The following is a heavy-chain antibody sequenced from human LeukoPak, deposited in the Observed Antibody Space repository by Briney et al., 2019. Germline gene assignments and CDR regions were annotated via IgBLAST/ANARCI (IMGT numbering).Heavy chain of an antibody. V-gene: IGHV4-61*01. CDR1: GGSVSSGSYY. CDR3: ARDRGSSGFDP. D-gene: IGHD6-6*01. J-gene: IGHJ5*02. Sequence: SETLSLTCTVSGGSVSSGSYYWSWIRQPPGKGLEWIGYIYYSGSTNYNPSLKSRVTISVDTSKNQFSLKLSSVTAADTAVYYCARDRGSSGFDPWGQGTLVTVSS. CDR2: IYYSGST.